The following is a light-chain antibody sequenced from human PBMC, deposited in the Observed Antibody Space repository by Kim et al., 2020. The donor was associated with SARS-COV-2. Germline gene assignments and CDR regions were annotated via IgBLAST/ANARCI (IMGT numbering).Light chain of an antibody. CDR3: QQYGSAPDT. CDR2: GAA. J-gene: IGKJ2*01. V-gene: IGKV3-20*01. Sequence: SPGEGAPLSCRASRSVSGSSLAWFQQKPGQAPRLLIYGAASRATGIPDRFSGSGSGTDFTLTISRLEPDDIAVYYCQQYGSAPDTFGPGTKLEIK. CDR1: RSVSGSS.